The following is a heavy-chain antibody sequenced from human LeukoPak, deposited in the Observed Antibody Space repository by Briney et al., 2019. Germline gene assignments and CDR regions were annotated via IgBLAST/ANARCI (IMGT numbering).Heavy chain of an antibody. J-gene: IGHJ6*03. V-gene: IGHV3-21*01. CDR2: ISSSSSYI. Sequence: GGSLRLSCAASVLTFSSYSMNWVRQAPGKGLEWVLSISSSSSYIYYADSVKGRFTICRDNAKNSLYLQMNSLRAEDTAVYYCARGGHYDFWSGSPSYMDVWGKGTTVTVSS. CDR3: ARGGHYDFWSGSPSYMDV. D-gene: IGHD3-3*01. CDR1: VLTFSSYS.